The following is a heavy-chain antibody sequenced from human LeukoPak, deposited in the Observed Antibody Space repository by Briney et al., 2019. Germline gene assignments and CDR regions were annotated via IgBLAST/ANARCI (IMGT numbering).Heavy chain of an antibody. J-gene: IGHJ6*02. D-gene: IGHD2-8*01. CDR1: GFTFSSYA. CDR3: ARDRHCANGVCRSPPGMDV. Sequence: GGSLRLSCAASGFTFSSYAMHWVRQAPGKGLEWVAVISYDGSNKYYADSVKGRFTISRDNSKNTMYLQINSLRAEDTAVYYCARDRHCANGVCRSPPGMDVWGQGTTVTVSS. V-gene: IGHV3-30-3*01. CDR2: ISYDGSNK.